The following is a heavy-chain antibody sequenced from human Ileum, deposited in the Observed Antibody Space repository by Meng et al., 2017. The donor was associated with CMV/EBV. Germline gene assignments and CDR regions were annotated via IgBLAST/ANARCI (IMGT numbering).Heavy chain of an antibody. CDR1: GYTFTGNY. J-gene: IGHJ4*02. CDR2: IDPNTGGT. CDR3: ARRERISSGLEY. D-gene: IGHD6-6*01. Sequence: VRLVKAWAEVKKPGTSVKVSCKASGYTFTGNYIYWGRQAPGQGLEWMGWIDPNTGGTKYIQKFQGRVTMTGDTSISTAYMELSGLRFDDTAVYYCARRERISSGLEYWGQGTLVTVSS. V-gene: IGHV1-2*02.